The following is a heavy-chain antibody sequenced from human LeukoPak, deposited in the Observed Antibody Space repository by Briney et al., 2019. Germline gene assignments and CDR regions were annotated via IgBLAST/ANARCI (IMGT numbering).Heavy chain of an antibody. CDR1: GYTFTNYW. CDR3: ARQAAGDDY. D-gene: IGHD3-10*01. Sequence: GESLKISCKGSGYTFTNYWIGWVRQMPGQGLEWMGRIDPSDSSVDYSPPFQGHVTISTDNSINTAYLQWSSLKASDTAIYFCARQAAGDDYWGQGTQVTVSS. J-gene: IGHJ4*02. V-gene: IGHV5-10-1*01. CDR2: IDPSDSSV.